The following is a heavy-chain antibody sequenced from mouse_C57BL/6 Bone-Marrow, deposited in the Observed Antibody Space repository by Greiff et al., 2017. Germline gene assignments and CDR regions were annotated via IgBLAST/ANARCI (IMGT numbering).Heavy chain of an antibody. CDR2: IDPEDGEP. D-gene: IGHD1-1*01. CDR1: GFNITDYY. CDR3: ALLLRTRGYYFAY. Sequence: EVQLQQSGAELVKPGASVKLSCTASGFNITDYYMHWVKQRPEQGLEWIGRIDPEDGEPTYAPKFQGKATLPADPSSNPAYLQLSSRTTEDTAVYYCALLLRTRGYYFAYWGQGTTLTVSA. J-gene: IGHJ2*01. V-gene: IGHV14-2*01.